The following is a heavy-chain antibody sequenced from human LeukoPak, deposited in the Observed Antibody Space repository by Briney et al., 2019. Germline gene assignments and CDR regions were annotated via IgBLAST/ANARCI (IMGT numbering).Heavy chain of an antibody. CDR3: ATRPCSGGSCYSASRPYYFDY. Sequence: SETLSLTCTVSGGSISSYYWSWIRQPPGKGLEWIGYIYYSGSTNYNPSLKSRVTISVDTSKNQFSLKLSSVTAADTAVYYCATRPCSGGSCYSASRPYYFDYWGQGTLVTVSS. D-gene: IGHD2-15*01. CDR2: IYYSGST. CDR1: GGSISSYY. J-gene: IGHJ4*02. V-gene: IGHV4-59*12.